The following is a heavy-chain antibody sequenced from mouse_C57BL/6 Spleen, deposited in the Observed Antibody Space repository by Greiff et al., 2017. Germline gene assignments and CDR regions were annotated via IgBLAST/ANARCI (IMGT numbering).Heavy chain of an antibody. Sequence: EVKLVESGPGLVKPSQSLSLTCSVTGYSITSGYYWNWIRQFPGNKLEWMGYISYDGSNNYNPSLKNRISITRDTSKNQFFLKLNSVTTEDTATYYCASPYDGYYWYFDVWGTGTTVTVSS. V-gene: IGHV3-6*01. D-gene: IGHD2-3*01. CDR1: GYSITSGYY. CDR3: ASPYDGYYWYFDV. J-gene: IGHJ1*03. CDR2: ISYDGSN.